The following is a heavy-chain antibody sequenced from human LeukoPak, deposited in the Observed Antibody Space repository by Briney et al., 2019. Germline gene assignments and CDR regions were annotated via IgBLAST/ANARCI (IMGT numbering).Heavy chain of an antibody. D-gene: IGHD5-24*01. J-gene: IGHJ4*02. CDR1: GGSISSQY. CDR3: ARGGYNPIDY. V-gene: IGHV4-59*11. CDR2: IYYSGST. Sequence: SETLSLTCTVSGGSISSQYWSWIRQPPGKGLEWIGYIYYSGSTNYNPSLKGRVTISIDTSKNQFSLKLSSVTAADTAVYYCARGGYNPIDYWGQGTLVTVSS.